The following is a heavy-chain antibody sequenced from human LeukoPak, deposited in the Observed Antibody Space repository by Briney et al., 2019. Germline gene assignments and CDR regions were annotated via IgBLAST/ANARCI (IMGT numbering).Heavy chain of an antibody. CDR1: GFSFDDYA. D-gene: IGHD3-22*01. J-gene: IGHJ4*02. CDR3: AKVPLIYDSSGNYFDY. Sequence: GGSLRLSCAASGFSFDDYAMHWVRQAPGKGLEWVSAISWNGNSIVYADSVKGRFTISRDNAKKSLYLQMNSPRAEDTALYYCAKVPLIYDSSGNYFDYWGQGTLVTVSS. V-gene: IGHV3-9*01. CDR2: ISWNGNSI.